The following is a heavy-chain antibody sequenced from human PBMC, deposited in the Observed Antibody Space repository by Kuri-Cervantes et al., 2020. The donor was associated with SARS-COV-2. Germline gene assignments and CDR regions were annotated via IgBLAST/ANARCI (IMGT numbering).Heavy chain of an antibody. J-gene: IGHJ3*02. CDR2: INTNTGNP. CDR1: GYTFTSYA. V-gene: IGHV7-4-1*02. D-gene: IGHD3-22*01. Sequence: ASVKVSCKASGYTFTSYAMNWVRRAPGQGLEWMGWINTNTGNPTYAQGFTGRFVFSLDTSVSTAYLQISSLKAKDTAVYYCARDSGYYDSSGHDPGAFDIWGQGTMVTVSS. CDR3: ARDSGYYDSSGHDPGAFDI.